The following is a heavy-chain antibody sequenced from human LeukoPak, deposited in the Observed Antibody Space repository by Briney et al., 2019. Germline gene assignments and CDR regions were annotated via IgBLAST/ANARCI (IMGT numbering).Heavy chain of an antibody. Sequence: GGSLRLSCAASEFTFSSYNMNWVRQAPGKGLEWVSAISGSGGSTYYADSVKGRFTISRDNSKNTLYLQMNSLRAEDTAVYYCAKAGNYYGSGSLDYWGQGTLVTVSS. J-gene: IGHJ4*02. D-gene: IGHD3-10*01. V-gene: IGHV3-23*01. CDR2: ISGSGGST. CDR3: AKAGNYYGSGSLDY. CDR1: EFTFSSYN.